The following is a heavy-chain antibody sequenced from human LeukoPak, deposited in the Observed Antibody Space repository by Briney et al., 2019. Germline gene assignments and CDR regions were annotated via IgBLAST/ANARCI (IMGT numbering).Heavy chain of an antibody. V-gene: IGHV3-30*02. J-gene: IGHJ3*02. Sequence: GGSLRLSCAASGFTFSTYGMHWVRQAPGKGLEWVAFIRFDGSNKYYADSVKGRFTISRDNAKNSLFLQMNSLRVEDTAVYYCARVKEACAFDIWGQGTMVTVSS. CDR1: GFTFSTYG. CDR3: ARVKEACAFDI. CDR2: IRFDGSNK.